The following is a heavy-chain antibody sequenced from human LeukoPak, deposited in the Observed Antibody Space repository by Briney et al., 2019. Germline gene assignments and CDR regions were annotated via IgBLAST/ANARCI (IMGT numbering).Heavy chain of an antibody. D-gene: IGHD6-13*01. CDR2: IYHSGST. J-gene: IGHJ4*02. Sequence: SETLSLTCAVSGGSISSSNWWSWVRQPPGKGLEWIGEIYHSGSTNYNPSLKSRVTISVDTSKNQFSLKLSSVTAADTAVYYCARVGSWYYFDYWGQGTLVTVSS. CDR1: GGSISSSNW. V-gene: IGHV4-4*02. CDR3: ARVGSWYYFDY.